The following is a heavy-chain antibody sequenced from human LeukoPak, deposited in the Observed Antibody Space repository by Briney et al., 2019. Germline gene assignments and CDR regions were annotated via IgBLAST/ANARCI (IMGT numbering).Heavy chain of an antibody. Sequence: SETLSLTCTVSGDSISPHYWIWVRQPPGKGLEWIGYIYYSGSTDYNPSLKSRVPFSVDTSKNQFSLKLSSVTAADTAVYYCARYLVYGSSGFDDALDIWGQGTMVTVSP. CDR3: ARYLVYGSSGFDDALDI. CDR2: IYYSGST. D-gene: IGHD3-22*01. CDR1: GDSISPHY. V-gene: IGHV4-59*11. J-gene: IGHJ3*02.